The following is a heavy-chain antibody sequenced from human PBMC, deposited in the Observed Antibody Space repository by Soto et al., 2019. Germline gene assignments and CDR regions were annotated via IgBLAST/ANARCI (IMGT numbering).Heavy chain of an antibody. V-gene: IGHV4-4*07. D-gene: IGHD1-7*01. CDR3: ARESGDNWDYEAY. J-gene: IGHJ4*02. CDR1: GGAITSYR. CDR2: INTSGNT. Sequence: QVQLQESGPGLVKPLETLSLTGTVSGGAITSYRWSWIRQSAGKGLEWIGRINTSGNTHYHPSLKSRVTVSIDTSRNQFFLTVNSVTAADSAVYYCARESGDNWDYEAYWGQGTPVTVSS.